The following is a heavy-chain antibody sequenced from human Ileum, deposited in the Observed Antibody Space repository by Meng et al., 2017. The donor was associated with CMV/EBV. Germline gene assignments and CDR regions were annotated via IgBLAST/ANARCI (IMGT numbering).Heavy chain of an antibody. CDR1: GFPFSPSRAG. D-gene: IGHD5-12*01. CDR3: VHRSYSGQDDY. CDR2: IYWDDDK. V-gene: IGHV2-5*02. Sequence: LALTCTFGGFPFSPSRAGVGWIRWPPGKALEWLALIYWDDDKRHNPSLKTRLTITTETSKNQVILTMTNMDPADTATYFCVHRSYSGQDDYWGQGALVTVSS. J-gene: IGHJ4*02.